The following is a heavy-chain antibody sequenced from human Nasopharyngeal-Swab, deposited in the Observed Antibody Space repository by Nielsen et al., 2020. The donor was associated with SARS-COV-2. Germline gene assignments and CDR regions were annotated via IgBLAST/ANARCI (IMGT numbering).Heavy chain of an antibody. J-gene: IGHJ4*02. CDR2: ISSSGSTI. V-gene: IGHV3-48*03. CDR1: GFTFSSYE. CDR3: ARVRYSYGYAQFDY. D-gene: IGHD5-18*01. Sequence: GGSLRLSCAASGFTFSSYEMNWVRQAPGKGLEWVPYISSSGSTIYYADSVKGRFTISRDNAKNSLYLQMNSLRAEDTAVYYCARVRYSYGYAQFDYWGQGTLVTVSS.